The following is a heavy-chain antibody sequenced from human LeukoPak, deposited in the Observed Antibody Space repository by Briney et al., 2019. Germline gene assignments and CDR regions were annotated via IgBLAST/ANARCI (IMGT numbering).Heavy chain of an antibody. Sequence: PSETLSLTCTVSGGSISSSSYYWGWIRQPPGKGLEWIGSIYYSGSTYYNPSLKSRVTMSVDTSKNQFSLKLSSVTAADTAVYYCAREDPLVNDAFDIWGQGTMVTVSS. V-gene: IGHV4-39*07. CDR1: GGSISSSSYY. D-gene: IGHD6-13*01. J-gene: IGHJ3*02. CDR2: IYYSGST. CDR3: AREDPLVNDAFDI.